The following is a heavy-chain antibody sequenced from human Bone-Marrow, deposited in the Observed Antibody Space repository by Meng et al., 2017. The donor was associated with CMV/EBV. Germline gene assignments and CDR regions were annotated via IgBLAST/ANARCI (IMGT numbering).Heavy chain of an antibody. CDR3: ARVLYSGSFIPGGADY. CDR1: GGTFSSYA. V-gene: IGHV1-69*10. CDR2: IIPILGIA. D-gene: IGHD1-26*01. J-gene: IGHJ4*02. Sequence: SVKVSCKASGGTFSSYAISWVRQAPGQGLEWMGGIIPILGIANYAQKFQGRVTITADKSTSTAYMELSSLRSDDTAVYYCARVLYSGSFIPGGADYWGQGTLVTVSS.